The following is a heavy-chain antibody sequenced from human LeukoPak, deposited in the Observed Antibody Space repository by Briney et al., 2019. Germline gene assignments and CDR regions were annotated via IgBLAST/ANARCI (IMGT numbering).Heavy chain of an antibody. J-gene: IGHJ6*04. V-gene: IGHV3-48*03. CDR2: ISSSGSTI. Sequence: PGGSLRLSCAASGFTFSSYEMNWVRQAPGKGLEWVSYISSSGSTIYYADSVKGRFTISRDNAKNSLHLQMNSLRAEDTAVYYCMGAGRITMVRGVMNGMDVWGKGTTVTVSS. CDR1: GFTFSSYE. D-gene: IGHD3-10*01. CDR3: MGAGRITMVRGVMNGMDV.